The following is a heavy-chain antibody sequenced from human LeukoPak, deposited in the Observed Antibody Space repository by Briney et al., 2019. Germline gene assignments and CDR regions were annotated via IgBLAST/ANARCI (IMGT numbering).Heavy chain of an antibody. J-gene: IGHJ4*02. CDR2: ISAYNGNT. CDR3: VVNTYGSGSYSNDY. V-gene: IGHV1-18*01. Sequence: GASVKVSCKASGYTFTSYGISWVRQAPGQGLEWMGWISAYNGNTNYAQKLQGRVTMTTDTSTSTAYMELRSLRSDDTAVYYCVVNTYGSGSYSNDYWGQGTLVTVSS. D-gene: IGHD3-10*01. CDR1: GYTFTSYG.